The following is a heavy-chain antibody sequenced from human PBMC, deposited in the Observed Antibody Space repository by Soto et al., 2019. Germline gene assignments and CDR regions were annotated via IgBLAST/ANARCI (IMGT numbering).Heavy chain of an antibody. V-gene: IGHV1-18*01. D-gene: IGHD6-6*01. Sequence: ASVKVSCKASGYTFTSYGISWVRQAPGQGLEWMGWISAYNGNTNYAQKLQGRVTMTTDTSTSTAYMELRSLRSDDTAVCYCARDPRRVAARLLINWFDPWGQGTLVTVSS. J-gene: IGHJ5*02. CDR2: ISAYNGNT. CDR3: ARDPRRVAARLLINWFDP. CDR1: GYTFTSYG.